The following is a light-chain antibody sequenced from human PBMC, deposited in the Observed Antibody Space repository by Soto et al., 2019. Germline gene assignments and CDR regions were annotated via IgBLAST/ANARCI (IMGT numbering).Light chain of an antibody. Sequence: QSALTQPPSASGSPGQSVTISCTGTSSDVGGYNFVSWYQHHPGKAPKLIIYEVTKRPSGVPDRFSGSKSGNTASLTVSGLQAEDEADYYCSSYAGRNNYVFGTGTKVTVL. V-gene: IGLV2-8*01. CDR2: EVT. J-gene: IGLJ1*01. CDR3: SSYAGRNNYV. CDR1: SSDVGGYNF.